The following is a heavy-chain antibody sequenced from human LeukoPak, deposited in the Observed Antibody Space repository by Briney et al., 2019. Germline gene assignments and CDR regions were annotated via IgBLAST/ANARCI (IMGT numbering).Heavy chain of an antibody. CDR3: ARDREGDYGSLYY. J-gene: IGHJ4*02. CDR1: GFTFSSYW. V-gene: IGHV3-74*01. D-gene: IGHD4-17*01. CDR2: INSDGSST. Sequence: GGSLRLSCAASGFTFSSYWMHWVRQAPGKGLLWVSRINSDGSSTSYADSVKGRFTISRDNAKNTLYLQMNSLRAEDTAVYYCARDREGDYGSLYYWGQGTLVTVSS.